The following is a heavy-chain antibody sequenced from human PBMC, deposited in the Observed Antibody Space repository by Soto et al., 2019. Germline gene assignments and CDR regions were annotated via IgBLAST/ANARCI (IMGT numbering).Heavy chain of an antibody. CDR2: INPNSGNI. D-gene: IGHD3-10*01. CDR1: GDTFTTYD. J-gene: IGHJ4*02. CDR3: ARGRASGSYYLLDY. V-gene: IGHV1-8*01. Sequence: ASVKVSCKASGDTFTTYDINWLRQATGHGLEWMGWINPNSGNIGYAQRSQGRVTMTRDTAIRTAYMEVSSLRSDDTAVYYCARGRASGSYYLLDYWGQGTLVTVSS.